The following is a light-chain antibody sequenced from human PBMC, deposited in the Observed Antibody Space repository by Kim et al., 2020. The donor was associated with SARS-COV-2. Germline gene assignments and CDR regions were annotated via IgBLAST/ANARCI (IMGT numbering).Light chain of an antibody. CDR3: QQSYSLPPT. Sequence: DFLMTQSPSSVSASVGDRVTITCRASPGVSTWLAWYQQKPGKAPKLLIYAASNLQSGVPSRFSGSGSGTDFTLTISSLQPEDVATYSCQQSYSLPPTFGPGTKVEI. J-gene: IGKJ3*01. CDR2: AAS. CDR1: PGVSTW. V-gene: IGKV1-12*01.